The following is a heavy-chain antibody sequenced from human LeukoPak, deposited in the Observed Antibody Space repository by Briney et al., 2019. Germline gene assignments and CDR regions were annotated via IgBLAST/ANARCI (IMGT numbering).Heavy chain of an antibody. CDR2: IGTRGDT. Sequence: GGSLRLSCAASGCTFRTYDFHWVRQVKGKGLEWVSGIGTRGDTYYAGSVKGRVTMSRENAKNSLYLQMNSLTAGDTAVYYCVRVAWLDYHGMDVWGQGTTVTVSS. J-gene: IGHJ6*02. D-gene: IGHD6-19*01. V-gene: IGHV3-13*01. CDR3: VRVAWLDYHGMDV. CDR1: GCTFRTYD.